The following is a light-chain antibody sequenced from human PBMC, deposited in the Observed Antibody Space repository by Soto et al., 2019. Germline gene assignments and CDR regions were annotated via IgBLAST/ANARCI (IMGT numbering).Light chain of an antibody. CDR3: QHYNSHSEA. CDR2: TAS. Sequence: DIQMTQSPSTLSGSVGDRVIITCRASQSIGSWLAWYQQQPGKVPKLLIYTASTLQSGVPSRFSGSGSGAEFTLTISSLQPDDFATYYCQHYNSHSEAFGQGTKVDIK. V-gene: IGKV1-5*03. J-gene: IGKJ1*01. CDR1: QSIGSW.